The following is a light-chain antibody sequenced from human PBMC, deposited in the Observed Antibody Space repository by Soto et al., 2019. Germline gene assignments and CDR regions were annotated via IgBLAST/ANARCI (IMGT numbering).Light chain of an antibody. V-gene: IGLV2-14*01. J-gene: IGLJ1*01. CDR1: STDVGLYNY. CDR3: TSYTTSSTYV. CDR2: EVS. Sequence: QSVLTQPASVSGSPGQSITISCTGTSTDVGLYNYVSWYQQHPGKAPKLMIYEVSNRPSGVSHRFSGSKSGNTASLTISGLQAEDEAHYHCTSYTTSSTYVFGTGTKVTVL.